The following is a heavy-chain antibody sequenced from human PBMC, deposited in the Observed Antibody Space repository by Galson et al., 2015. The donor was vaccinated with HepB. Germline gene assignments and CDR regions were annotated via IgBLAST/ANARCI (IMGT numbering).Heavy chain of an antibody. J-gene: IGHJ6*02. CDR1: RFDFSSSD. CDR3: ARSRRMTVPGGYRHGMDV. V-gene: IGHV3-13*04. Sequence: SLRLSCAAARFDFSSSDMHWVRQVTGKGLEWLPTIDSAGDAFYGGSVKGRFTISRENVNNSLCLQMNGLTVGDTAVYYCARSRRMTVPGGYRHGMDVWGQGTTVIVSS. D-gene: IGHD2-15*01. CDR2: IDSAGDA.